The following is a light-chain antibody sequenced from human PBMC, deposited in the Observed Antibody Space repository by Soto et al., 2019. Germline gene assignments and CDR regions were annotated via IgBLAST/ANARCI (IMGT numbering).Light chain of an antibody. CDR1: SSNIGAGYD. CDR3: QSYDSSLSGGV. J-gene: IGLJ1*01. V-gene: IGLV1-40*01. Sequence: SVLPKPPSLSGAPGQRVTISCTGSSSNIGAGYDVHWYQQLPGTAPKLLIYGNSNRPSGVPDRFSGSKSGTSASLAITGLQAEDEADYYCQSYDSSLSGGVFGTGTKVTVL. CDR2: GNS.